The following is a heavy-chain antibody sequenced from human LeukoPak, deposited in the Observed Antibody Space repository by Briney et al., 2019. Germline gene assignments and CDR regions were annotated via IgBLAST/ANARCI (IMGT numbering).Heavy chain of an antibody. CDR2: IIPIFGTA. D-gene: IGHD2-15*01. CDR3: GRKAGDCGGGSCYSIDY. V-gene: IGHV1-69*05. CDR1: GGFFSSEA. Sequence: ASVKVSCKAFGGFFSSEAISWVRQAPGQRLEWMGGIIPIFGTANYAQKFQGRVTITTDESTSTAYMEVSSLRSEDTAVYYCGRKAGDCGGGSCYSIDYWGQGTLVTVSS. J-gene: IGHJ4*02.